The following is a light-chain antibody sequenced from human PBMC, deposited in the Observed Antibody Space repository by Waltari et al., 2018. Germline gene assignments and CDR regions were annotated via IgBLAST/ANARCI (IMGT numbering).Light chain of an antibody. CDR1: HDIGTS. CDR3: QQTYITPPHS. J-gene: IGKJ2*03. V-gene: IGKV1-39*01. CDR2: PAS. Sequence: DIQMTQSPSSLSASVGARVTITCRESHDIGTSLNWYQHKPGKAPKLPVYPASTLQSGVPPKFSGSGSGTDYTLTIFDLQPEDFATYYCQQTYITPPHSFGQGTKLEI.